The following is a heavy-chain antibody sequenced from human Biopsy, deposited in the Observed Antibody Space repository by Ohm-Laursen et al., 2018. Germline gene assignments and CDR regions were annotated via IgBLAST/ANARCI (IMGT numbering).Heavy chain of an antibody. CDR3: AKDRYNYTPIGGFSMDV. CDR2: IFYDGSNT. J-gene: IGHJ6*02. V-gene: IGHV3-30*18. CDR1: GFTFNNYG. D-gene: IGHD5-18*01. Sequence: SLRLSCAASGFTFNNYGMQWVRQAPGKGLEWVAFIFYDGSNTYYADSVEGRFTISRDNSRDTLYLQMSSLRAEDTAVYYCAKDRYNYTPIGGFSMDVWGQGTTVTVPS.